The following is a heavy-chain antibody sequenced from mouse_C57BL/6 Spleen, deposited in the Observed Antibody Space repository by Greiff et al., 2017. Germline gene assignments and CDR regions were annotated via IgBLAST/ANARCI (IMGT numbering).Heavy chain of an antibody. D-gene: IGHD2-3*01. CDR1: GYTFTSYW. V-gene: IGHV1-64*01. Sequence: QVQLQQPGAELVKPGASVKLSCKASGYTFTSYWMHWVKQRPGQGLEWIGMIHPNSGSTNYNEKFKSKATLTVDKSSSTAYMQLRSLTSEDSAVYYCARPVDGYYDYWGQGTTLTVSS. CDR3: ARPVDGYYDY. J-gene: IGHJ2*01. CDR2: IHPNSGST.